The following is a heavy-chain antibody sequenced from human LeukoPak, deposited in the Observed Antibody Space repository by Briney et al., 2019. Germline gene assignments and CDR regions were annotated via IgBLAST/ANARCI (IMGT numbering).Heavy chain of an antibody. Sequence: GGSLRLSCAASGFTFSSYWMHWVRQAPGKGLVGVSRINSDERSTSYAVSVKGRFTISRDNAKNTLYLQMQSLRAEDTAVYYCARVDQPYSRGWSTPYWGQGTLVTVSS. J-gene: IGHJ4*02. V-gene: IGHV3-74*01. CDR1: GFTFSSYW. CDR3: ARVDQPYSRGWSTPY. D-gene: IGHD6-19*01. CDR2: INSDERST.